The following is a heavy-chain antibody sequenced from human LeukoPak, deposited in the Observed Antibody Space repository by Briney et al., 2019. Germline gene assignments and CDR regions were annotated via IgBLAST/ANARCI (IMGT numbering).Heavy chain of an antibody. CDR2: IYPGDSDT. CDR3: ARGDSSSWSRGDASDI. J-gene: IGHJ3*02. D-gene: IGHD6-13*01. Sequence: GESLKISCKGSGYSFTSYWIGWVRQMPGKGLEWMGIIYPGDSDTRYSPSFQGQVTVSADKSISTAYLQWSSLKASDTAIYYCARGDSSSWSRGDASDIWGQGTMVTVSS. V-gene: IGHV5-51*01. CDR1: GYSFTSYW.